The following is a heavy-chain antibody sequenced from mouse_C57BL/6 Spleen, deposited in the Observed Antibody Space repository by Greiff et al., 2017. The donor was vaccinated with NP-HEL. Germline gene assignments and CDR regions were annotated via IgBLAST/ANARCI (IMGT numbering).Heavy chain of an antibody. V-gene: IGHV3-1*01. J-gene: IGHJ3*01. CDR2: ISYSGST. CDR1: GYSITSGYD. D-gene: IGHD2-2*01. CDR3: AGDGYRGRFAY. Sequence: EVQLQESGPGMVKPSQSLSLTCTVTGYSITSGYDWHWIRHFPGNKLEWMGYISYSGSTNYNPSLKSRISITHDTSKNHFFLKLNSVTTEDTATYYCAGDGYRGRFAYWGQGTLVTVSA.